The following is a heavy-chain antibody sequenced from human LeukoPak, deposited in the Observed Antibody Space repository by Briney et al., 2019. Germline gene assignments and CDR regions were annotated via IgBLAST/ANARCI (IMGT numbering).Heavy chain of an antibody. J-gene: IGHJ4*02. D-gene: IGHD3-22*01. V-gene: IGHV4-59*01. CDR1: GGSISSYY. Sequence: KPSETLSLTCTVSGGSISSYYWSWIRQPPGKGLEWIGCIHYSGSTNYNPSLKSRLTISVDTSKNQFSLKLSSVTAADTAVYYCARVRDRSSYFYDLDYWGQGTLVTVSS. CDR2: IHYSGST. CDR3: ARVRDRSSYFYDLDY.